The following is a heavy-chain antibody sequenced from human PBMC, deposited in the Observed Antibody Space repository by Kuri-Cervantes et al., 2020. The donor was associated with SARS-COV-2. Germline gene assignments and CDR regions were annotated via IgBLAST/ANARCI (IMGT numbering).Heavy chain of an antibody. CDR3: AREGGYLEAFDI. J-gene: IGHJ3*02. D-gene: IGHD5-12*01. Sequence: GGSLRLSCAASGFTFSSYAMHWVRQAPGKGLEWVAVISYDGGNKYYADSVKGRFTISRDNSKNTLYLQMNSLRAEDTAVYYCAREGGYLEAFDIWGQGTKVTVSS. CDR1: GFTFSSYA. V-gene: IGHV3-30-3*01. CDR2: ISYDGGNK.